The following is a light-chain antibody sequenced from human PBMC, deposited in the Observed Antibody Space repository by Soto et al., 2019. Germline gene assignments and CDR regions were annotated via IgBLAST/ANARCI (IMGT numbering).Light chain of an antibody. CDR2: GGS. CDR1: LSVSSNH. J-gene: IGKJ1*01. V-gene: IGKV3-20*01. CDR3: QQYSSSRT. Sequence: IVLTQSTGTLSLSPGERATLSCTASLSVSSNHLAWYQQKPGQAPRLLIYGGSSRATGIPVRFSGSGSETDFTLTITRLEPEDFAVYYCQQYSSSRTFGQGTKVDI.